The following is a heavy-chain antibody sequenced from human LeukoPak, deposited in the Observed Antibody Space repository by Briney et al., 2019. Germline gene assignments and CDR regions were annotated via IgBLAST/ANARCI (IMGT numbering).Heavy chain of an antibody. D-gene: IGHD5-24*01. V-gene: IGHV3-30*04. CDR3: AREFGHNRWYFDY. J-gene: IGHJ4*02. Sequence: GGSLRLSCAASGFTFSSYAMHWVRQAPGKGLEWVTVVSADGRTQLYSDSVKGRFTVSRDNSLNTLHLQMNSLKTEDTAVYYCAREFGHNRWYFDYWGQGALVTVSS. CDR2: VSADGRTQ. CDR1: GFTFSSYA.